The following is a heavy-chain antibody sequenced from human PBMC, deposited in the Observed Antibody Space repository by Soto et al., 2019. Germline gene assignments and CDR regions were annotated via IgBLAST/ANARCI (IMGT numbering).Heavy chain of an antibody. CDR1: GYTFTSYA. CDR3: ARDRRITIFGVVIIPGYFDY. Sequence: ASVKVSCKASGYTFTSYAMHWVRQAPGQRLEWMGWINAGNGNTKYSQKFQGRVTITRDTSASTAYMELSSLRSEDTAVYYCARDRRITIFGVVIIPGYFDYWGQGTLVTVSS. D-gene: IGHD3-3*01. J-gene: IGHJ4*02. CDR2: INAGNGNT. V-gene: IGHV1-3*01.